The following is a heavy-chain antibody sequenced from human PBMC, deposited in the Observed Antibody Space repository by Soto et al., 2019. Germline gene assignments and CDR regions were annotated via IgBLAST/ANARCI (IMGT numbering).Heavy chain of an antibody. CDR1: GFTFSDHY. Sequence: GGSLRLSCAAPGFTFSDHYMDWVRQAPGKGLEWVGRIRNQAISYTTEYAASVKGRFTISRDDSRNSVFLQMNSLRSEDTAVYYCARGGSYAPFDYWGQGTLVTVSS. J-gene: IGHJ4*02. CDR2: IRNQAISYTT. V-gene: IGHV3-72*01. CDR3: ARGGSYAPFDY. D-gene: IGHD1-26*01.